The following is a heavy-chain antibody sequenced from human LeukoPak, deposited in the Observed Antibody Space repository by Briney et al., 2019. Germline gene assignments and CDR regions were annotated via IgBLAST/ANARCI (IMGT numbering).Heavy chain of an antibody. Sequence: PSETLSLKCTVSGYSISSGYYWGWIRQTPGKGLEWIGYIYHGGRTEYNPSLRSRVTISVDTSKNQFSLKLSSVTAADTAVYYCARRNPYGSSWYRGAFDIWGQGTMVTASS. J-gene: IGHJ3*02. CDR2: IYHGGRT. V-gene: IGHV4-38-2*02. CDR1: GYSISSGYY. CDR3: ARRNPYGSSWYRGAFDI. D-gene: IGHD6-13*01.